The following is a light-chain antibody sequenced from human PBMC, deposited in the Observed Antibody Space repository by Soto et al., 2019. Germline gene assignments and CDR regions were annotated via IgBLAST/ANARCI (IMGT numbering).Light chain of an antibody. CDR1: QSVRSW. Sequence: DLQMTQSPSTLSASVGARVTITCRASQSVRSWLAWYQQKPGKAPKFLIYDASTLESGVPSRFSGSGSGTAVTITISSLQPDDFATYYGQQYDDYPLTFGGGTKVDIK. J-gene: IGKJ4*01. CDR2: DAS. CDR3: QQYDDYPLT. V-gene: IGKV1-5*01.